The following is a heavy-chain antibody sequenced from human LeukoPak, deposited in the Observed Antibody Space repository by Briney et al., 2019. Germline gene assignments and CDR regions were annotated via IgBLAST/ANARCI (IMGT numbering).Heavy chain of an antibody. CDR3: ARDGPNYYYYYMDV. CDR2: IYHSGST. V-gene: IGHV4-30-2*01. J-gene: IGHJ6*03. Sequence: PSETLSLTFTVSGGSISSGGYYWSWIRQPPGKGLEWIGYIYHSGSTYYNPSLKSRVTISVDRSKNQFSLKLSSVTAADTAVYYCARDGPNYYYYYMDVWGKGTTVTVSS. CDR1: GGSISSGGYY.